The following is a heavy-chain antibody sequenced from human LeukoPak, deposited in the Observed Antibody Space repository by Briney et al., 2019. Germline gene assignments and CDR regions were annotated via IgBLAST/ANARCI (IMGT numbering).Heavy chain of an antibody. V-gene: IGHV4-59*01. J-gene: IGHJ4*02. Sequence: KASETLSLTCTVSGGSISSYYWSWIRQPPGKGLEWIGYIYYSGSTNYNPSLKSRVTISVDTSKNQFSLKLSSVAAADTAVYYCARGGDPFDYWGQGTLVTVSS. CDR1: GGSISSYY. CDR2: IYYSGST. D-gene: IGHD3-16*01. CDR3: ARGGDPFDY.